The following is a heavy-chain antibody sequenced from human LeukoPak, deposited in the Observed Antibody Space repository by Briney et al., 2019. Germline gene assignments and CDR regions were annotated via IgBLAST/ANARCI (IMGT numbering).Heavy chain of an antibody. J-gene: IGHJ6*02. CDR2: LGGDGQT. Sequence: SGGSLRLSCAASGFPFSNNAMCWVRQAPGKGLEWVSGLGGDGQTWYAGSVKGRFTISRDNSKNMVYLQMNSLRDEDTALYYCAKDLWGWSGMDVWGQGTAVTVSS. CDR1: GFPFSNNA. D-gene: IGHD6-19*01. V-gene: IGHV3-23*01. CDR3: AKDLWGWSGMDV.